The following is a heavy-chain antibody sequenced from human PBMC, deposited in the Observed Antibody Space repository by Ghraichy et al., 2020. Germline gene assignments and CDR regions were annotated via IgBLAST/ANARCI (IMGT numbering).Heavy chain of an antibody. J-gene: IGHJ5*02. D-gene: IGHD5-24*01. CDR2: ISSGSSTT. CDR3: ARQANYLGLP. V-gene: IGHV3-11*03. Sequence: GGSLRLSCAASGFIFSDYYMTWVRQAPGKGLEWVSYISSGSSTTIYADSVKGRFTISRDNAKSSLYLQLNSLRAEDTAVYYCARQANYLGLPWGQGTLVTVSP. CDR1: GFIFSDYY.